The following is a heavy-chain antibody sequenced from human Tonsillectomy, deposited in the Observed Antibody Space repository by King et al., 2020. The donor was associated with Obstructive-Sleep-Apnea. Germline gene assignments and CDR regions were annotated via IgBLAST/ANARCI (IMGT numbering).Heavy chain of an antibody. D-gene: IGHD3-3*01. V-gene: IGHV5-51*01. CDR3: ARAPDTILRFLDHHWYFDL. CDR1: GYSFTSYW. J-gene: IGHJ2*01. Sequence: VQLVESGAEVKKPGESLKSSCKGSGYSFTSYWIGWVRQMPGKGLEWRGIIYPGDSDTRYSPSFQGQVTISADKSISTAYRPWGSPKASDTAMYYCARAPDTILRFLDHHWYFDLWGRGTLVTVSS. CDR2: IYPGDSDT.